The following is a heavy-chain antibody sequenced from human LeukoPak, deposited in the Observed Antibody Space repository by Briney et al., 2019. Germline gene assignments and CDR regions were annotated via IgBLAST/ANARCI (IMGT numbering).Heavy chain of an antibody. J-gene: IGHJ6*02. V-gene: IGHV3-21*01. CDR1: GFTFSSYS. CDR2: ISSISSYI. Sequence: SGGSLRLSCAASGFTFSSYSMNWVRQAPGKGLEWVSSISSISSYIYYADSVKGRFTISRDNAKNSLYLQMNSLRAEDTAVYYCARDDSSSSRMDVWGQGTTVTVSS. D-gene: IGHD6-13*01. CDR3: ARDDSSSSRMDV.